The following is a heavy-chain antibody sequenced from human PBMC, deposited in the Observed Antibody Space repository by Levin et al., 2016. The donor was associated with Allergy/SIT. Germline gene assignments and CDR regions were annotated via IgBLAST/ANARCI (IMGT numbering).Heavy chain of an antibody. V-gene: IGHV3-7*03. CDR3: VRDRNAGSYADY. CDR1: GFTFSSYW. D-gene: IGHD1-26*01. J-gene: IGHJ4*02. CDR2: IKEGGSEK. Sequence: LSLTCEASGFTFSSYWMSWVRQAPGKGLEWVANIKEGGSEKYYVDSVKGRFTISRDNAKNSLSLQMNSLRAEDTAVYYCVRDRNAGSYADYWGQGTLVTVSS.